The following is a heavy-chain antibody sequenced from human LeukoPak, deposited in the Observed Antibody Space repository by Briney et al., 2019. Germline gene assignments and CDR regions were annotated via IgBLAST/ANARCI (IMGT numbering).Heavy chain of an antibody. J-gene: IGHJ4*02. CDR2: INSDGSST. D-gene: IGHD1-26*01. CDR3: ARAAWVGATWGHFDY. V-gene: IGHV3-74*01. CDR1: GFTFSSYW. Sequence: PGGSLRLSCAASGFTFSSYWMHWVRQAPGKGLVWVSRINSDGSSTSYADSVKGRFTISRDNSKNTLYLQMNSLRAEDTAVYYCARAAWVGATWGHFDYWGQGTLVTVSS.